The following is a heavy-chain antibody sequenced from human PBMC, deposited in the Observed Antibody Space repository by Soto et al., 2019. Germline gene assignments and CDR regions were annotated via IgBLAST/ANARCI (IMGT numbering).Heavy chain of an antibody. J-gene: IGHJ5*02. Sequence: PSETLSLTCTVSGGSISSGGYYWSWIRQPPGKGLEWIGSVYYNGNTYYNPSLKSRVAISVHTSQNQFSLRLNSVTAADTALYYCARQAYCGGDCYSDHWGQGTLVTVSS. D-gene: IGHD2-21*02. CDR1: GGSISSGGYY. V-gene: IGHV4-39*01. CDR2: VYYNGNT. CDR3: ARQAYCGGDCYSDH.